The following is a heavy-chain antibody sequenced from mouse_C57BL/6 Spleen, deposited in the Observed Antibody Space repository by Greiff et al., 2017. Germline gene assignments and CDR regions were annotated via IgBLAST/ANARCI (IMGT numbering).Heavy chain of an antibody. J-gene: IGHJ4*01. D-gene: IGHD1-1*01. CDR2: IDPENGDT. V-gene: IGHV14-4*01. CDR1: GFNIKDDY. CDR3: TTGRVYYYGSSFAMDY. Sequence: EVQLQQSGAELVRPGASVKLSCTASGFNIKDDYMHWVKQRPEQGLEWIGWIDPENGDTEYASKFQGKATITADTSSNTAYLQLSSLTSEDTAVXYCTTGRVYYYGSSFAMDYWGQGTSVTVSS.